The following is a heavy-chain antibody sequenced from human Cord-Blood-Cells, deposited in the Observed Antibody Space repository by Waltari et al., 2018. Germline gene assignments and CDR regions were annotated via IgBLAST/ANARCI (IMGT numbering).Heavy chain of an antibody. CDR3: AKVVLLWFRESELDY. CDR2: ISGSGGST. Sequence: EAQLLESGGGLVQTGGSLRVSCAASGFTFSSYAMSWVRQAPGKGLEWVSAISGSGGSTYYADSVKGRFTISRDNSKNTLYLQMNSLRAEDTAVYYCAKVVLLWFRESELDYWGQGTLVTVSS. V-gene: IGHV3-23*01. J-gene: IGHJ4*02. D-gene: IGHD3-10*01. CDR1: GFTFSSYA.